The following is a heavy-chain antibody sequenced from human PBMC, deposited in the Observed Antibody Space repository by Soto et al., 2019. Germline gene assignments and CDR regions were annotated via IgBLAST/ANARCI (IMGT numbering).Heavy chain of an antibody. CDR1: GDSISNNY. CDR3: ATSRLRFLEWFPFDY. J-gene: IGHJ4*02. V-gene: IGHV4-59*01. D-gene: IGHD3-3*01. CDR2: IYDTGST. Sequence: SETLSLTCSVSGDSISNNYWSWIRQPPGKGLEWIGYIYDTGSTNYNPSLKSRLTILLDTSKNQFSLRLSSVTAADTAVYYCATSRLRFLEWFPFDYWGQGTLVTVSS.